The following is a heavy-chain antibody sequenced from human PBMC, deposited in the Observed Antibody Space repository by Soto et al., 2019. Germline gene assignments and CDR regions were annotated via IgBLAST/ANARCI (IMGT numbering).Heavy chain of an antibody. V-gene: IGHV1-69*13. CDR1: GGTFSSYA. J-gene: IGHJ6*02. CDR3: ARGNFRIAAAGTGDYYYYYGMDV. CDR2: IIPIFGTA. D-gene: IGHD6-13*01. Sequence: VKVSCKASGGTFSSYAISWMRQAPGQGLEWMGGIIPIFGTANYAQKFQGRVTITADESTSTAYMELSSLRSEDTAVYYCARGNFRIAAAGTGDYYYYYGMDVWGQGTTVTVSS.